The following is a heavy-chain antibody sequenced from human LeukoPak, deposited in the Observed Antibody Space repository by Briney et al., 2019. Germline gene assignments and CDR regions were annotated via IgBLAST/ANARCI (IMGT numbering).Heavy chain of an antibody. CDR3: ANPGTYRSGWGSPPSFDS. V-gene: IGHV3-20*04. CDR1: GFTFDDYG. J-gene: IGHJ4*02. Sequence: GGSLRLSCAASGFTFDDYGRSWVRQAPGKGLEWVSGINWSGGTIGYADSVKGRFTISRDNSKNTVSLQMHSLRAEDTALSYCANPGTYRSGWGSPPSFDSWGQGTLVTVSS. D-gene: IGHD6-19*01. CDR2: INWSGGTI.